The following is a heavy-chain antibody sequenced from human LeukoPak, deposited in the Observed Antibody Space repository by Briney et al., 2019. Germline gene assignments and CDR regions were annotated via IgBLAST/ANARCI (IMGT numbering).Heavy chain of an antibody. V-gene: IGHV3-30*02. CDR2: IRYDGNNK. D-gene: IGHD1-14*01. CDR1: GFTFSNYG. CDR3: VKDNPLDY. J-gene: IGHJ4*02. Sequence: PGGSLRLSCGASGFTFSNYGMLWVRQAPGKGLDWVAFIRYDGNNKLYADSVKGRFTISRDNSKNTLDLHINSLRAEDTAVYYCVKDNPLDYWGQGTLVIVSS.